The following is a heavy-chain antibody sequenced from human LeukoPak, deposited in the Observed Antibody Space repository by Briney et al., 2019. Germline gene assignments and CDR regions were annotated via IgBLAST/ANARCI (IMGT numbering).Heavy chain of an antibody. J-gene: IGHJ3*02. V-gene: IGHV4-59*01. CDR3: ATRRDGYNPPDAFDI. CDR2: IYYSGST. CDR1: GGSISSYY. Sequence: PSETLSLTCTVSGGSISSYYWSWIRQPPGKGLEWIGYIYYSGSTHYNPSLKSRVTISVDTSKNQFSLKLSSVTAADTAVYYCATRRDGYNPPDAFDIWGQGTMVTVSS. D-gene: IGHD5-24*01.